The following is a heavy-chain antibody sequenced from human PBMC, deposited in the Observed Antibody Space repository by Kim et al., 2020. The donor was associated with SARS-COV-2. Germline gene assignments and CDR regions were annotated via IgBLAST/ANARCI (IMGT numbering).Heavy chain of an antibody. Sequence: YNPSLKSRVTISVDTSKNQFSLKLSSVTAADTAVYYCARGPRGSRSKLDYWGQGTLVTVSS. D-gene: IGHD3-16*01. V-gene: IGHV4-34*01. CDR3: ARGPRGSRSKLDY. J-gene: IGHJ4*02.